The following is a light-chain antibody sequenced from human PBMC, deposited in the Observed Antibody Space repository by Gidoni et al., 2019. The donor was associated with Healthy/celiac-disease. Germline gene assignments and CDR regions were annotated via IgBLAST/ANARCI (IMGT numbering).Light chain of an antibody. CDR3: QHYNSYWT. CDR1: QSISSW. J-gene: IGKJ1*01. V-gene: IGKV1-5*03. CDR2: KAS. Sequence: DIQLTPAPSTLSASVGDRVTITCRASQSISSWLAWYQQQPRKAPKLLINKASSLERGVPSRFSGSGSRTEFTLIISSLQPDDLASYYRQHYNSYWTFGQGTKVEIK.